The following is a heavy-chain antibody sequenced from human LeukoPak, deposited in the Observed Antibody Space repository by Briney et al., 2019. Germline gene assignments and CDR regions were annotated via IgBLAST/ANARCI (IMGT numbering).Heavy chain of an antibody. D-gene: IGHD3-10*01. CDR2: IYYSGST. J-gene: IGHJ4*02. CDR1: GGXISSSSYY. V-gene: IGHV4-39*01. Sequence: SETLSLTCTVSGGXISSSSYYWGWIRQPPGKGLEWFGSIYYSGSTYYNPSLKSRVTISVDTSKNQFSLKLSSVTAADTAVYYCAKIMVRGAIRYFDYWGQGTLVTVSS. CDR3: AKIMVRGAIRYFDY.